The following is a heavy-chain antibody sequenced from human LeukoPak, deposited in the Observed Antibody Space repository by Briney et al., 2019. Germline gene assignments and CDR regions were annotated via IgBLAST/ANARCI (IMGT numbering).Heavy chain of an antibody. CDR1: GGSFSGYY. CDR3: ASYDYYFDY. Sequence: PSEPLSLPCAVFGGSFSGYYWSWIRPPPGKGLEWIGEINHSGSTNYNPSLKSRVTISVDTSKNQFSLKLSSVTAADTAVYYCASYDYYFDYWGQATLVTVSS. D-gene: IGHD3-22*01. V-gene: IGHV4-34*01. J-gene: IGHJ4*02. CDR2: INHSGST.